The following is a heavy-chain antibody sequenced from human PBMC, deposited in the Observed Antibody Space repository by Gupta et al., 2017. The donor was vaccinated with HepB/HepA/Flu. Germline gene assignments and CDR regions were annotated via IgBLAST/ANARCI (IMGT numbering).Heavy chain of an antibody. CDR1: GYTFTDYF. Sequence: QVQLVQSGTEVKKPGASVEVSCKASGYTFTDYFLHWVRQAPGQGLEWVGLIHPKSDDRNYAQKFQGRVTMTRDTSSRTAYMRLSSLRAEDTAIYFCARQGGSGLTDTDYGGQGTLVTVSS. CDR3: ARQGGSGLTDTDY. J-gene: IGHJ4*02. D-gene: IGHD5-12*01. V-gene: IGHV1-2*02. CDR2: IHPKSDDR.